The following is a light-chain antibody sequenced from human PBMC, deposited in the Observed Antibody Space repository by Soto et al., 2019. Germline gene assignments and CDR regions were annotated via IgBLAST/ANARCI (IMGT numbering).Light chain of an antibody. CDR2: AAS. CDR1: QSVSRH. V-gene: IGKV3-11*01. J-gene: IGKJ3*01. CDR3: QQYNDWPPHCT. Sequence: EVVLTQSPATLSLSAGDRATLSCRASQSVSRHLAWYQQKPGQAPRLLILAASDMPTGIPARFSGSGSGTNLTLTITSLEPEDFAVYYCQQYNDWPPHCTFGPGTKVDIK.